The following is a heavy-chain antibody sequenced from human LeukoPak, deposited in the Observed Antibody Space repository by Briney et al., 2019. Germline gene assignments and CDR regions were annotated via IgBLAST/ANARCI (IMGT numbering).Heavy chain of an antibody. D-gene: IGHD3-9*01. CDR1: GGSISSGGYY. V-gene: IGHV4-31*03. J-gene: IGHJ6*02. Sequence: SQTLSLTCTVSGGSISSGGYYWSWIRQHPGKGLEWIGYIYYSGSTYYNPSLKSRVTISVDTSKNQSSLKLSSVTAADTAVYYCARDGWGYDILTGYKNYYYYGLDVWGQGTTVTVSS. CDR2: IYYSGST. CDR3: ARDGWGYDILTGYKNYYYYGLDV.